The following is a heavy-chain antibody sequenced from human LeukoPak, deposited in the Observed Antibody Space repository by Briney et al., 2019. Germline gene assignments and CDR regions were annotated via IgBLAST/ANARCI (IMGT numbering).Heavy chain of an antibody. Sequence: PGGSLRLSCAAFGFTFSTYWMHRVRQAPGKGLVWVSRIKPDGSGTNYADSVKGRFTISRDNAKNTLYLQMNSLRAEDTAVYYCARACSGGSCHAGDYWGQGTLVTVSS. CDR3: ARACSGGSCHAGDY. D-gene: IGHD2-15*01. CDR2: IKPDGSGT. CDR1: GFTFSTYW. J-gene: IGHJ4*02. V-gene: IGHV3-74*01.